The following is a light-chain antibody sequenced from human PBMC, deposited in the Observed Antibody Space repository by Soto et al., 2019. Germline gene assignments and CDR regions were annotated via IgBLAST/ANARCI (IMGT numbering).Light chain of an antibody. CDR3: QQYNNWPPIT. CDR2: YGS. J-gene: IGKJ5*01. CDR1: QSVSNN. Sequence: EIMMTQSPATPSVSPGERATLSCRASQSVSNNLAWYQQKPGQAPRLLIYYGSTRATGIPARFSGSGSGTEFTLTISSLQSEDFALYYCQQYNNWPPITFGQGTRLEIK. V-gene: IGKV3-15*01.